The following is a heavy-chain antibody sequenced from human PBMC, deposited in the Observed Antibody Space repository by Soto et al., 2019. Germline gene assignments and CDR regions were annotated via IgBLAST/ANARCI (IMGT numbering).Heavy chain of an antibody. CDR1: GGSISSGGYY. J-gene: IGHJ6*02. CDR3: ACIFSGGYGYGFYYYGMDV. Sequence: SETLSLTCTVSGGSISSGGYYWNWIRQHPGKGLEWIGFIYYSGSTYYNPSLKSRVTISVDTSKNQFSLKLSSVTAADTAVYYCACIFSGGYGYGFYYYGMDVWGQGTTVTVSS. CDR2: IYYSGST. D-gene: IGHD5-18*01. V-gene: IGHV4-31*08.